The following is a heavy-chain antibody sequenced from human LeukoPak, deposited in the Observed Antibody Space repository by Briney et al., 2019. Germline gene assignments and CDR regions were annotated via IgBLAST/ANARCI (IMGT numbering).Heavy chain of an antibody. CDR2: IYYSGST. D-gene: IGHD3-10*01. Sequence: TETLSLTCTVSGGTISSYYWRWIRQPPGKGLEWIGYIYYSGSTNYNPSLKSRVTISVDTSKNQFSLKLSSVTAADTAVYYCARRRGYYGSGGYYYYGMDVWGQGTPVTVSS. V-gene: IGHV4-59*08. CDR1: GGTISSYY. J-gene: IGHJ6*02. CDR3: ARRRGYYGSGGYYYYGMDV.